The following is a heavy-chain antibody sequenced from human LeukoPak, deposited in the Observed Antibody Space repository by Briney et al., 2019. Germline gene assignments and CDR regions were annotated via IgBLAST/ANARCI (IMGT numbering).Heavy chain of an antibody. CDR1: GFIFSSYA. CDR3: AKDAPPQLLLWFGELWGTFDY. Sequence: SGGSLRLSCAASGFIFSSYAMSWVRQAPGKGLEWVSAISGSGGSTYYADSVKGRFTISRDNSKNTLYLQMNSLRAEDTAVYYCAKDAPPQLLLWFGELWGTFDYWGQGTLVTVSS. J-gene: IGHJ4*02. CDR2: ISGSGGST. D-gene: IGHD3-10*01. V-gene: IGHV3-23*01.